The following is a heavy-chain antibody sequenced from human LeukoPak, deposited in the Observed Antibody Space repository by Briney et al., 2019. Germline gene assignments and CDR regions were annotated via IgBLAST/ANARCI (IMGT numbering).Heavy chain of an antibody. Sequence: GASVKVSCKASGYTFTGYYMHWVRQAPGQGLEWMGWINPNSGGTNNAQKFHGRVTMTSDTSISTAYMELSRLRSDDTAVYYCARAIYKIYCSGGSCYDDYWGQGTLVTVSS. D-gene: IGHD2-15*01. J-gene: IGHJ4*02. CDR2: INPNSGGT. CDR3: ARAIYKIYCSGGSCYDDY. CDR1: GYTFTGYY. V-gene: IGHV1-2*02.